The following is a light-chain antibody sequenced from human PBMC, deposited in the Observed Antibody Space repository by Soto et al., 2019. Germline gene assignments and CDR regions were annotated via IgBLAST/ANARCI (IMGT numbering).Light chain of an antibody. CDR2: EVI. CDR1: STDIGTYNS. CDR3: SSYTTTYTLV. V-gene: IGLV2-14*01. Sequence: QSALTQPASVSGSPGRSITISCTGTSTDIGTYNSVSWYQHHPGKAPKLLIFEVIDRPSGVSDRFSGSKSGNTASLTISSLQFEDEADYYCSSYTTTYTLVFGGGTKLTVL. J-gene: IGLJ3*02.